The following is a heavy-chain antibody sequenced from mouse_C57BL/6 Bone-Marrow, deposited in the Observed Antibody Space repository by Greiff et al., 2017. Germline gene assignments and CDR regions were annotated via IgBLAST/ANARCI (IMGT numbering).Heavy chain of an antibody. CDR2: INPSSGYT. Sequence: VQLQQSGAELARPGASVKMSCKASGYTFTSYTMHWVKQRPGQGLEWIGFINPSSGYTKYNQKFKDKATLTADKSSSTAYMQLSSLTSEDSADYYCARCRLLRAWFADWGQGTLVTVSA. D-gene: IGHD1-1*01. CDR1: GYTFTSYT. V-gene: IGHV1-4*01. J-gene: IGHJ3*01. CDR3: ARCRLLRAWFAD.